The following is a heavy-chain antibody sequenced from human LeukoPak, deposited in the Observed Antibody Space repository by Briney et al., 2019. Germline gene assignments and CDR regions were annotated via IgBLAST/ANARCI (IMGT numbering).Heavy chain of an antibody. D-gene: IGHD3-10*01. V-gene: IGHV3-30*02. CDR2: IRYDGSNK. Sequence: GGSLRLSCAASGFTFSSYGMHWVRQAPGKGLEWVAFIRYDGSNKYYADSVKGRFTISRDNSKNTLYLQMNSLRAEDTAVYYCARDGGSGSPHLSYYYYGMDVWGQGTTVTVS. J-gene: IGHJ6*02. CDR3: ARDGGSGSPHLSYYYYGMDV. CDR1: GFTFSSYG.